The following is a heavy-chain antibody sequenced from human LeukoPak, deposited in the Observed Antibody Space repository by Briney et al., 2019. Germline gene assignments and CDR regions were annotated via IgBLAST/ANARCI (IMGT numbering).Heavy chain of an antibody. V-gene: IGHV3-11*04. Sequence: GGSLRLSCAASGFTFSDYYMTWIRQAPGKGLEWVSYISSSSSTIYYADSVKGRFTISRDNAKNSLYLQMNSLRAEDTAVYYCARDQRTLRFHFDYWGQGTLVTVSS. J-gene: IGHJ4*02. CDR1: GFTFSDYY. CDR3: ARDQRTLRFHFDY. D-gene: IGHD3-3*01. CDR2: ISSSSSTI.